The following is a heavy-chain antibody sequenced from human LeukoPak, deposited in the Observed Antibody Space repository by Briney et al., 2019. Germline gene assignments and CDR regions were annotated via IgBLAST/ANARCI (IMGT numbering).Heavy chain of an antibody. CDR3: ARAPMAITTSAFPDAFDF. CDR1: GDSVSGHY. Sequence: SETLSLTRTVSGDSVSGHYWSWIRQTPGKGLEWIGYVSYSGGTNYNPSLKRRVSISLDTSKNQFSLKLSSPAAADPAVYYCARAPMAITTSAFPDAFDFWGQGTMVTVSS. V-gene: IGHV4-59*02. CDR2: VSYSGGT. J-gene: IGHJ3*01. D-gene: IGHD5-12*01.